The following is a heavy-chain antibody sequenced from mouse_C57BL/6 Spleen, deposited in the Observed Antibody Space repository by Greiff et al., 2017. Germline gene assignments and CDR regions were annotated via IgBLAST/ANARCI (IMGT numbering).Heavy chain of an antibody. V-gene: IGHV1-81*01. CDR3: ARGPAQATY. CDR2: IYPRSGNT. J-gene: IGHJ2*01. D-gene: IGHD3-2*02. CDR1: GYTFTSYG. Sequence: QVQLQQSGAELARPGASVKLSCKASGYTFTSYGISWVKQRTGQGLEWIGEIYPRSGNTYYNEKFKGKDTLTADKSSSTAYMELRSLTSEDSAVYFCARGPAQATYWGQGTTLTVSS.